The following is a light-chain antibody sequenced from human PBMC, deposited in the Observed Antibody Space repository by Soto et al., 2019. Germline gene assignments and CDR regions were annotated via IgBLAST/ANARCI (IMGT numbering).Light chain of an antibody. CDR2: EVS. CDR1: SSDVGNYNR. J-gene: IGLJ1*01. CDR3: SSYTSSSTYV. V-gene: IGLV2-18*02. Sequence: QSALTQPPSVSRSPGQSVTISCTGTSSDVGNYNRVSWYQQPPGTAPKLMIYEVSNRPSGVPDRFSGSKSGNTASLTISGLQAEDEADYYCSSYTSSSTYVFGTGTKLTVL.